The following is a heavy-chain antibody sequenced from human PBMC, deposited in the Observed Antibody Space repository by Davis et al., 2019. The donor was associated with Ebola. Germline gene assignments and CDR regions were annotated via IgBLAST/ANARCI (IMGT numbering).Heavy chain of an antibody. CDR1: GYTFTGYY. J-gene: IGHJ4*02. V-gene: IGHV1-46*01. CDR3: ANSAAAGSYFDY. Sequence: ASVKVSCKASGYTFTGYYMHWVRQAPGQGLEWMGIINPSGGSTSYAQKFQGRVTMTRDTSTSTVYMELSSLRSEDTAVYYCANSAAAGSYFDYWGQGTLVTVSS. CDR2: INPSGGST. D-gene: IGHD6-13*01.